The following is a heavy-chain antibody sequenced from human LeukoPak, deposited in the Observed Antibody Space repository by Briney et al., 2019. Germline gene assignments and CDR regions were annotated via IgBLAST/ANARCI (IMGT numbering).Heavy chain of an antibody. J-gene: IGHJ5*02. Sequence: GGSLRLSCAAPVFTFSSYWMSWVRQAPGKGLEWVANIKQDGSEKYYVDSVKGRFTISRDNAKNSLYLQMNSLRAEDTAVYYCASLGITGTHDNWFDPWGQGTLVTVSS. CDR3: ASLGITGTHDNWFDP. CDR1: VFTFSSYW. CDR2: IKQDGSEK. V-gene: IGHV3-7*01. D-gene: IGHD1-20*01.